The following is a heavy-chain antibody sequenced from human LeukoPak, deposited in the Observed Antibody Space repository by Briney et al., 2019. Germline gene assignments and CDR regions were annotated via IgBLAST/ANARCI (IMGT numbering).Heavy chain of an antibody. V-gene: IGHV5-51*01. CDR1: GYSFTSYW. CDR3: ARRSGSDALDI. D-gene: IGHD3-10*01. CDR2: IYPGDSYT. J-gene: IGHJ3*02. Sequence: GESLKISCKGSGYSFTSYWIARVRQIPGKGLEWMGIIYPGDSYTTYSPSFQGQVTISADKSISTAYLQWRSLKASDTAMYYCARRSGSDALDIWGQGTMVTVSS.